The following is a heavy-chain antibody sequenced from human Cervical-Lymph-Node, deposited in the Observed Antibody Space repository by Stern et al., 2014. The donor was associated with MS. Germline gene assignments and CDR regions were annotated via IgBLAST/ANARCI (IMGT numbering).Heavy chain of an antibody. CDR2: IRSKPYGGTT. D-gene: IGHD1-26*01. CDR3: SRETGATEEYYFDY. CDR1: GFTFGDYA. Sequence: EVHLVESGGGLVQPGRSLRLSCTASGFTFGDYAMSWFRQAPGTGLEWVGFIRSKPYGGTTEYAASVRGRFTISRDDSKSIAYLQMNSLKTEDTALYYCSRETGATEEYYFDYWGQGALVTVSS. V-gene: IGHV3-49*03. J-gene: IGHJ4*02.